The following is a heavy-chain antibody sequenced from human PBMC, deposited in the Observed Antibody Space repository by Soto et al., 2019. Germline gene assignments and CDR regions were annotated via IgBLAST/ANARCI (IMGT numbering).Heavy chain of an antibody. V-gene: IGHV5-51*01. CDR3: ARHLEGYGMDV. CDR1: GYSFSNYC. J-gene: IGHJ6*02. Sequence: GESLKISCKVSGYSFSNYCIGWVRQMPGKGLEWMGIIDPDDSNTKYSPSFQGQVTISADKSISTAYLQWSSLKASDTAMYYCARHLEGYGMDVWGQGTTVTVSS. CDR2: IDPDDSNT.